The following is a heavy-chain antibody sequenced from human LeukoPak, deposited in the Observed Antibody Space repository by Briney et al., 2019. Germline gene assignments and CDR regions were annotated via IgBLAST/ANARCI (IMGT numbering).Heavy chain of an antibody. CDR2: ISSSSYI. V-gene: IGHV3-21*01. D-gene: IGHD2-21*02. Sequence: GGSLRLSCAASGFTFSSYSMNWVRQAPGKGLDWVSSISSSSYIYYADSVKGRFTISRDNAKNSLYLQMNSLRAGDTAVYYCARDRVVVTAITGRVNWFDPWGQGTLVTVSS. CDR3: ARDRVVVTAITGRVNWFDP. J-gene: IGHJ5*02. CDR1: GFTFSSYS.